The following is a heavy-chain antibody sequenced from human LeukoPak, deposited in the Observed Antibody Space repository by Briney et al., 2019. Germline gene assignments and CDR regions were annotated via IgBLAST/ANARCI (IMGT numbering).Heavy chain of an antibody. Sequence: GGSLRLSCAASAFTFSSYAMSWVRQAPGKGLEWVSAISGSGGSTYYADSVKGRFTISRDNSKNTLYLQMNSLRAEDTAVYYCAKSRSSGLDASDIWGQGTMVTVSS. V-gene: IGHV3-23*01. J-gene: IGHJ3*02. CDR3: AKSRSSGLDASDI. D-gene: IGHD3-22*01. CDR2: ISGSGGST. CDR1: AFTFSSYA.